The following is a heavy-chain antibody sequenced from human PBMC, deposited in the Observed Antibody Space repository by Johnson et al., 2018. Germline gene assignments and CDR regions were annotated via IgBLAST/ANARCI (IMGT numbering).Heavy chain of an antibody. Sequence: VQLVESGGGVVQPGRSLRLSCIASGFTFSTYDMHWVRQAPGKGLVWVAVIWYDGSNKYYADSVKGRFTISRDNSKNTFYLQMKSLRAEDTAVYYCARARMPYGDYLEYFQHWGQGTLVTVSS. D-gene: IGHD4-17*01. CDR1: GFTFSTYD. CDR2: IWYDGSNK. V-gene: IGHV3-33*08. J-gene: IGHJ1*01. CDR3: ARARMPYGDYLEYFQH.